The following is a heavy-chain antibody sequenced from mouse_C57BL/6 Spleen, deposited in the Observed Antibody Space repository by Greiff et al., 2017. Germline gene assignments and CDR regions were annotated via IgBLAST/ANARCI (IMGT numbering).Heavy chain of an antibody. CDR2: INPSTGGT. J-gene: IGHJ1*03. CDR3: ARFYYGSSYWYCDV. Sequence: EVQLVESGPELVKPGASVKISCKASGYSFTGYYMNWVKQSPEKSLEWIGEINPSTGGTTYNQKFKAKATLTVDKSSSTAYMQLKSLTSEDSAVYYCARFYYGSSYWYCDVWGTGTTGTVSS. V-gene: IGHV1-42*01. D-gene: IGHD1-1*01. CDR1: GYSFTGYY.